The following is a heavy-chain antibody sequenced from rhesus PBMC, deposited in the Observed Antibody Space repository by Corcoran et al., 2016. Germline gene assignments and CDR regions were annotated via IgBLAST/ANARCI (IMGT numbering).Heavy chain of an antibody. V-gene: IGHV4-173*01. CDR1: GGSISSNY. CDR3: ARDTGLTVTPLDY. CDR2: ISGSGGST. Sequence: QLQLQESGPGLVKPSETLSLTCAVPGGSISSNYRSWTRPPPGRGLEWIGRISGSGGSTDYNPSLKSRVTISTDTSKNQFSLKLNSVTAADTAVYYCARDTGLTVTPLDYWGQGVLVTVSS. J-gene: IGHJ4*01. D-gene: IGHD2-15*01.